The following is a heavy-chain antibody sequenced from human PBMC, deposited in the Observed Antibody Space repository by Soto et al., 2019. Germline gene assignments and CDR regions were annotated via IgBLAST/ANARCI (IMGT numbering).Heavy chain of an antibody. CDR3: TRGGDF. J-gene: IGHJ4*02. V-gene: IGHV3-7*01. CDR1: GFNFDNYW. CDR2: IKQDGSEK. Sequence: EVQLVESGGGLVQPGGSLRLSCAASGFNFDNYWMSWVRKAPGKGLEWVANIKQDGSEKYYVDFVKGRFTISRDNAKISLYLQMNSLRVEDTAVYYCTRGGDFWGQGTLVTVSS.